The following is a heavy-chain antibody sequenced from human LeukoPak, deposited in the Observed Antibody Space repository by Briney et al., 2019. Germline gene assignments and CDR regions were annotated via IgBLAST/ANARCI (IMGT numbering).Heavy chain of an antibody. J-gene: IGHJ4*02. CDR1: GYSISSGYY. D-gene: IGHD5-24*01. V-gene: IGHV4-38-2*02. Sequence: PSETLSLTCTVSGYSISSGYYWSWIRPPPEKGLEWIGEINHSGNTNYNPPLKSRVSIPVDTSKNHFSLKLPSVTASDTAVYYCARLYLPATRFDYWGQGTLVTVSS. CDR3: ARLYLPATRFDY. CDR2: INHSGNT.